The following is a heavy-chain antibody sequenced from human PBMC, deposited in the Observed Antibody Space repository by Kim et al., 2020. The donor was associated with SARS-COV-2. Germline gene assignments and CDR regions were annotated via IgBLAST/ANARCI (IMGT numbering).Heavy chain of an antibody. D-gene: IGHD2-2*01. J-gene: IGHJ4*02. CDR2: IIPIFGTA. CDR3: ARDQGCSSTSCEGFDY. Sequence: SVKVSCKASGGTFSSYAISWVRQAPGQGLEWMGGIIPIFGTANYTQKFQGRVTITADESTSTAYMELSSLRSEDTAVYYCARDQGCSSTSCEGFDYWGKGTLVTVSS. V-gene: IGHV1-69*13. CDR1: GGTFSSYA.